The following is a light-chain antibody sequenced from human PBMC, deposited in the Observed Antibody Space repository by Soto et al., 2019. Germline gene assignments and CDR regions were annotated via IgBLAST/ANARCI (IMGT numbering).Light chain of an antibody. J-gene: IGLJ2*01. CDR3: CSYAGSNVV. Sequence: QSALTQPASVSGSPGQSITISRTGTSRDVGSYNLVSWYQQHPGKAPKLMIYEGSKRPSGVSNRFSGSKSGNTASLTISGLQAEDEADYYCCSYAGSNVVFGGGTKLTVL. V-gene: IGLV2-23*01. CDR1: SRDVGSYNL. CDR2: EGS.